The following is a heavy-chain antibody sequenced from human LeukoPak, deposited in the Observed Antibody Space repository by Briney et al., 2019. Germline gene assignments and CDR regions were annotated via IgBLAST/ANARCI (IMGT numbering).Heavy chain of an antibody. D-gene: IGHD1-14*01. Sequence: PGGSLRLTCAASGFTVSSNYMTWVRQAPGKRLEWVSVLYSDGNTKYADSLQGRFTISRDNSKDTLYLEMNSLSPDDTAVYYCARGVEPLAANTLAYWGQGTLVTVSS. CDR1: GFTVSSNY. J-gene: IGHJ4*02. CDR3: ARGVEPLAANTLAY. CDR2: LYSDGNT. V-gene: IGHV3-53*01.